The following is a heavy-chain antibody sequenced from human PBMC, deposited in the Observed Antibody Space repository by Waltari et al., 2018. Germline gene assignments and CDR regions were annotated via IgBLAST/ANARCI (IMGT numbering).Heavy chain of an antibody. V-gene: IGHV3-53*01. J-gene: IGHJ4*02. CDR2: IYSGGST. D-gene: IGHD6-6*01. CDR1: GFTVSNNY. CDR3: ARDGLGSSHDY. Sequence: EVQLVESGGGLIQPGGSLRLSCAASGFTVSNNYMNWVRQAPGKGLEWVSVIYSGGSTYYADSVKGRFTISRDNSKNTLYLQMNSLRAEDTAVYFCARDGLGSSHDYWGQGTLVTVSS.